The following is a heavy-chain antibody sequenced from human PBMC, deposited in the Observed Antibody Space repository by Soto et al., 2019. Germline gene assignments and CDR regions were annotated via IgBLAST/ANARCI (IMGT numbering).Heavy chain of an antibody. V-gene: IGHV4-34*01. D-gene: IGHD6-19*01. CDR2: INHSGVT. CDR1: GGSFSGYY. Sequence: QVQLQQWGSGLLKPSGTLSLTCAVYGGSFSGYYWSWIRQPPGKGLEWIGEINHSGVTNYKPSLKRRVTISVDTSKNQFSLQLKSVTAAATALYYCARFSGSYYYAMDVWGQGSTVTVSS. J-gene: IGHJ6*02. CDR3: ARFSGSYYYAMDV.